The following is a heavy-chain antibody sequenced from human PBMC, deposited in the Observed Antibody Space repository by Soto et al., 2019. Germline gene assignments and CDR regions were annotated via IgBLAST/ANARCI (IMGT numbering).Heavy chain of an antibody. D-gene: IGHD1-26*01. V-gene: IGHV3-33*08. J-gene: IGHJ4*02. CDR1: GGTFSGYG. Sequence: PGGPMRLSCAASGGTFSGYGMHWVRQAPGKGLEWVAVIWYDGSNKHYADPVKGRFTISRDNSKNTLSLQMNSLRAEDTAIYYCARDIDWYSNSSGFDNWGQGNLVTVSS. CDR2: IWYDGSNK. CDR3: ARDIDWYSNSSGFDN.